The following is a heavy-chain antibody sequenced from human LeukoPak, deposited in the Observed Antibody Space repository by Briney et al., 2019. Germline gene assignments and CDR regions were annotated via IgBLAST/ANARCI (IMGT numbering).Heavy chain of an antibody. D-gene: IGHD3-9*01. V-gene: IGHV1-8*03. CDR3: AANILTGYDAPDY. Sequence: ASVKVSCKASGYTFTSYDINWVRQATGQGLEWMGWMNPNSGNTNYAQKFQERVTITRDMSTSTAYMELSSLRSEDTAVYYCAANILTGYDAPDYWGQGTLVTVSS. J-gene: IGHJ4*02. CDR2: MNPNSGNT. CDR1: GYTFTSYD.